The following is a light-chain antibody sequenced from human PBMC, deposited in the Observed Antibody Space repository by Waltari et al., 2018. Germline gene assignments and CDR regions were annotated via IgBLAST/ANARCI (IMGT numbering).Light chain of an antibody. J-gene: IGLJ3*02. Sequence: QSALTQPASVSGSPGQSITISFPGTSCDVRNYNLVSWYQQYPGKAPKVMIYDDNRRPSGVSDRFSGSKSGNTASLTISGVQAEDEADYYCCSYAGSYTWVFGGGTKLTVL. CDR2: DDN. V-gene: IGLV2-23*01. CDR3: CSYAGSYTWV. CDR1: SCDVRNYNL.